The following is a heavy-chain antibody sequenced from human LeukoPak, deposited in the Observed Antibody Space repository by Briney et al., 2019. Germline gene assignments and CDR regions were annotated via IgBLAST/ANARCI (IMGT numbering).Heavy chain of an antibody. D-gene: IGHD4-17*01. CDR3: ARRAVNDLDY. Sequence: SETLSLTCTVSGGSISSSSYYWGWIRQPPGKGLEWIGRIYYSGSTYYNPSLKSRFTISVDTSKNQFSLKLTSVTAADTAVYYCARRAVNDLDYWGQGTLVTVSS. CDR1: GGSISSSSYY. V-gene: IGHV4-39*01. CDR2: IYYSGST. J-gene: IGHJ4*02.